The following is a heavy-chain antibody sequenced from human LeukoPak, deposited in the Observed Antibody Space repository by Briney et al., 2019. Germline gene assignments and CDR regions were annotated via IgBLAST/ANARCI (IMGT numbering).Heavy chain of an antibody. Sequence: SGGSLRLSCAASGFTFSSYWMHWVRQAPGKGLVLVSRINSDGSSTSYADSVKGRFTISRDNAKNTLYLQMNSLRAEDTAVYYCARDGYYYDSSGYYYDYWGQGTLVTVSS. J-gene: IGHJ4*02. CDR3: ARDGYYYDSSGYYYDY. V-gene: IGHV3-74*01. CDR1: GFTFSSYW. D-gene: IGHD3-22*01. CDR2: INSDGSST.